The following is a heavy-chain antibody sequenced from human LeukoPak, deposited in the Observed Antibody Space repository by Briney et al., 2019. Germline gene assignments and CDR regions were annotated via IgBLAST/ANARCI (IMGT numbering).Heavy chain of an antibody. CDR1: GGSISSSSYY. V-gene: IGHV4-39*01. J-gene: IGHJ6*03. D-gene: IGHD2-15*01. Sequence: SETLSLTCTVSGGSISSSSYYWGWIRQPPGKGLEWIGSIYYSGSTYSNPSLQSRVTISVDTSKNQFSLKLNSVTAADTAVYYCASFYCSCGSCYQYYSYYYMDVWGKGTTVTISS. CDR2: IYYSGST. CDR3: ASFYCSCGSCYQYYSYYYMDV.